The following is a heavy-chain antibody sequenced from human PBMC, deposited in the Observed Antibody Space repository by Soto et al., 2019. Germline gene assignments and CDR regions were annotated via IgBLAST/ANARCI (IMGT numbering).Heavy chain of an antibody. J-gene: IGHJ4*02. CDR3: ARGGHYYGSGSYYRD. CDR2: IYYSGST. V-gene: IGHV4-30-4*01. D-gene: IGHD3-10*01. CDR1: GGSISSGDYY. Sequence: SETLSLTCTVSGGSISSGDYYWSWIRQPPGKGLEWIGYIYYSGSTYYNPSLKSRVTISVDTSKNQFSLKLSSVTAADTAVYYCARGGHYYGSGSYYRDWGQGTLVTVSS.